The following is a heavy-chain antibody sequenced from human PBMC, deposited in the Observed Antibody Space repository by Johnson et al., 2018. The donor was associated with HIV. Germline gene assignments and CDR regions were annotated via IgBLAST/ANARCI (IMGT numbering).Heavy chain of an antibody. CDR2: MYGGGST. Sequence: VQLVESGGGLVQPGGSLRLSCAASGFTVTNKYMSWVRQAPGKGLEWVSVMYGGGSTYHADSVKGRFTISRDNSKNTLYLQMNSLRAEDTAVYYCARDLSGSATVLSDAFDMWCQGTMVTVSS. J-gene: IGHJ3*02. V-gene: IGHV3-66*01. D-gene: IGHD1-26*01. CDR3: ARDLSGSATVLSDAFDM. CDR1: GFTVTNKY.